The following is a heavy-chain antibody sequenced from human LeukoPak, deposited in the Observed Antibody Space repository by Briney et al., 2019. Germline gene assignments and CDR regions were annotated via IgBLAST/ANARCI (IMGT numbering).Heavy chain of an antibody. J-gene: IGHJ4*02. CDR2: INWNGGST. D-gene: IGHD6-13*01. CDR3: VRGANRYSRSYGNY. CDR1: GFTFDDYG. Sequence: PGGSLRLSCAASGFTFDDYGMSWVRQAPGKGLEWVSGINWNGGSTGYADSVKGRFTISRDNAKNSLYLQMNSLRAEDTALYYCVRGANRYSRSYGNYWGQGTLVTVSS. V-gene: IGHV3-20*04.